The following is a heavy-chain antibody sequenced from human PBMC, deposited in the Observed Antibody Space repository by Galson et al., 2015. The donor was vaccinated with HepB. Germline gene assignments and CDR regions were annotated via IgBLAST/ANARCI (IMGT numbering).Heavy chain of an antibody. Sequence: CAISGDSVSGNSAAWNWIRQSPSRGLEWLGRAHYRSKWYNDYAVSVKSRITINPDTSKNQFSLQLNSVTPEDTAVYYCARALYCTSSGTSYCNSMDVWGQGTTVTVSS. CDR2: AHYRSKWYN. D-gene: IGHD2/OR15-2a*01. J-gene: IGHJ6*02. CDR3: ARALYCTSSGTSYCNSMDV. V-gene: IGHV6-1*01. CDR1: GDSVSGNSAA.